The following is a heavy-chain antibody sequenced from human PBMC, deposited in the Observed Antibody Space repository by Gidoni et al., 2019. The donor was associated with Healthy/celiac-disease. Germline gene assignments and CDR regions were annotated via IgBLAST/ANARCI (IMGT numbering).Heavy chain of an antibody. D-gene: IGHD2-15*01. J-gene: IGHJ6*02. V-gene: IGHV3-30*18. Sequence: QVPLVESGGGVVQPGRSLRLSCAASGFPFRSYGMHWVRPAPGKGLEWGAFISYDGSNKYYADSVKGRFTISRDNSKNTLYLQMNSLRAEDTAVYYCAKGHYKGYCSGGSCYAYYYYYGMDVWGQGTTVTVSS. CDR1: GFPFRSYG. CDR3: AKGHYKGYCSGGSCYAYYYYYGMDV. CDR2: ISYDGSNK.